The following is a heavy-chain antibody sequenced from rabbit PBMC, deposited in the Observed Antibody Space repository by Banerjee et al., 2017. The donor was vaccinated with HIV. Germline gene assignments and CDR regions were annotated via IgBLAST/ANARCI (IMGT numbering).Heavy chain of an antibody. V-gene: IGHV1S7*01. CDR3: ARGDGYDDYGDYGARLDL. Sequence: QLKETGGGLVQPGGSLTLSCKASGFDFSSYYMSWVRQAPGKGLEWIGIIYAGKGSTDYASWVNGRFTISSDNAQNTVDLQMNSLTAADTATYFCARGDGYDDYGDYGARLDLWGQGTLVTVS. D-gene: IGHD2-1*01. CDR1: GFDFSSYY. CDR2: IYAGKGST. J-gene: IGHJ3*01.